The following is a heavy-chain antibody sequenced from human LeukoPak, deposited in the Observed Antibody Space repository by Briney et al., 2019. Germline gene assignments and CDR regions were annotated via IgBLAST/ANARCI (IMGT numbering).Heavy chain of an antibody. CDR3: ARIISLGSSWYYDVGDY. CDR2: ISSSSSTI. CDR1: GFTFSSYS. D-gene: IGHD6-13*01. J-gene: IGHJ4*02. Sequence: GGSLRLSCAASGFTFSSYSMNWVRQAPGKGLEWVSYISSSSSTIYYADSVKGRFIISRDDAKNSLYLQMNSLRDEDTAVYYCARIISLGSSWYYDVGDYWGQGTLVTVSS. V-gene: IGHV3-48*02.